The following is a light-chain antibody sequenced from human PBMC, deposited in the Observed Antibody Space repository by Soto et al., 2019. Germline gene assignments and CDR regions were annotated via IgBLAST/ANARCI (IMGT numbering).Light chain of an antibody. CDR1: QSVSSY. CDR2: DAS. V-gene: IGKV3-20*01. J-gene: IGKJ5*01. CDR3: QQYGSSPIT. Sequence: VLAHSPATLSLSPGERATLSGRASQSVSSYLAWYQQKPGQAPRLLIYDASNRATGIPARFSGSGSGTEFTLTISRLEPEDFAVYYCQQYGSSPITFGQGTRLEIK.